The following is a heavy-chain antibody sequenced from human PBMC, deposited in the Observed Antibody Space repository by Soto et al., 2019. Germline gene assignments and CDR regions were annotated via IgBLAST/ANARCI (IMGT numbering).Heavy chain of an antibody. D-gene: IGHD4-17*01. CDR1: GFSLSNARMG. V-gene: IGHV2-26*01. CDR2: IFSNDEK. CDR3: ARITPSDYGDPYFDY. J-gene: IGHJ4*02. Sequence: QVTLKESGPVLVKPTETLTLTCTVSGFSLSNARMGVSWIRQPPGKALEWLAHIFSNDEKSYSTSLKSRLTISKDTSKGQCVLTMTNMDPVDTATYYCARITPSDYGDPYFDYWGQGTLVTVSS.